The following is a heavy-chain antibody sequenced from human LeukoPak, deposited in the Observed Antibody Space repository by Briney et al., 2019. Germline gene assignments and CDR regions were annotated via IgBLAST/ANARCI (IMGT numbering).Heavy chain of an antibody. Sequence: PGRSLRLSCADSGFTFSSYGMHWGRQAPGKGLEWVAFISYDGSNKYYADSVKGRFTISRDNSKNTLYLQMNSLRAEDTAVYYCAKDHCSSDSCRLDYWGQGTLVTVSS. CDR2: ISYDGSNK. J-gene: IGHJ4*02. CDR3: AKDHCSSDSCRLDY. V-gene: IGHV3-30*18. CDR1: GFTFSSYG. D-gene: IGHD2-2*01.